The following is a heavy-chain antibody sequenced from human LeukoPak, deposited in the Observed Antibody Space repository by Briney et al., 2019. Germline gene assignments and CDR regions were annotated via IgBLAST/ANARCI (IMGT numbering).Heavy chain of an antibody. CDR2: IYYSGST. D-gene: IGHD2-21*02. J-gene: IGHJ6*03. Sequence: SETLSLTCTVSGGSISSSSYYWGWIRQPPGKGLEWIGSIYYSGSTYYNPSLKSRVTISVDTSKNQFSLKLSSVTAADTAVYYCAMLGVTARNNYYYMDVWGKGTTVTVSS. CDR1: GGSISSSSYY. V-gene: IGHV4-39*07. CDR3: AMLGVTARNNYYYMDV.